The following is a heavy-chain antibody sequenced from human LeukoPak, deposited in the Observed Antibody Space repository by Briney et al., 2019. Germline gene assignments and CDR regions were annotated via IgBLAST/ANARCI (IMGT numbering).Heavy chain of an antibody. J-gene: IGHJ3*02. D-gene: IGHD3-22*01. CDR1: GFTFSSYT. V-gene: IGHV3-21*01. Sequence: GGSLRLSCTASGFTFSSYTINWVRQAPGKGLEWVSSISGSSSYIYYADSVKGRFTISRDNAKNSLYLQMNSLRAEDTAVYYCARDLKRRVYYDSSGSDDAFDIWGQGTMVTVSS. CDR3: ARDLKRRVYYDSSGSDDAFDI. CDR2: ISGSSSYI.